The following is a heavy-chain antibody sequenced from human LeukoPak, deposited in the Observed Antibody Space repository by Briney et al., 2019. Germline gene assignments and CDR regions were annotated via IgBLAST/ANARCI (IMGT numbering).Heavy chain of an antibody. CDR2: IRSKADNYAT. Sequence: GGSLRLSCAASGFTFSGSPILWVRQASGKGLEWVGRIRSKADNYATAYAASVQGRCTISRDDSKNTAYLQLNSLKTGDTAVYYCTQSNYWGQGALVTVSS. CDR1: GFTFSGSP. V-gene: IGHV3-73*01. CDR3: TQSNY. J-gene: IGHJ4*02.